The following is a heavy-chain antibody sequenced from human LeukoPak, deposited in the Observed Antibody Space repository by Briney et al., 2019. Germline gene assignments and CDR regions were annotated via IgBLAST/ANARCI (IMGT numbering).Heavy chain of an antibody. V-gene: IGHV4-61*01. Sequence: PSETLPLTCTVSGGSISSSSYYWSWIRQPPGKGLEWIGYIYYSGSTNYNPPLKSRVTISVDTSKNQFSLKLSSVTAADTAVYYCARAGGGYYGDYWGQGTLVTVSS. CDR3: ARAGGGYYGDY. D-gene: IGHD3-10*01. CDR2: IYYSGST. J-gene: IGHJ4*02. CDR1: GGSISSSSYY.